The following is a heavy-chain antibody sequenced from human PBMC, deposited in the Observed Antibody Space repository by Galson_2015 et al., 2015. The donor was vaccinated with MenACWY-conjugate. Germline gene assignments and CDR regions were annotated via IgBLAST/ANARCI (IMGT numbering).Heavy chain of an antibody. CDR2: IIPIFGTA. CDR3: AIPDEDAGFGELVRAAHYYYYMDV. V-gene: IGHV1-69*13. CDR1: GGTFSSYA. J-gene: IGHJ6*03. Sequence: SVKVSCKASGGTFSSYAISWVRQAPGQGLEWMGGIIPIFGTANYAQKFQGRVTITADESTSTAYMELSSLRSEDTAVYYCAIPDEDAGFGELVRAAHYYYYMDVWGKGTTVTVSS. D-gene: IGHD3-10*01.